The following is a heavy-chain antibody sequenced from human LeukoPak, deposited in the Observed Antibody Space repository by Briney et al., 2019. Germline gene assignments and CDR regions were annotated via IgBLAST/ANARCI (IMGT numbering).Heavy chain of an antibody. J-gene: IGHJ4*02. CDR3: ARVASRGDYEDFDY. CDR1: GGTFSSYA. V-gene: IGHV1-69*05. D-gene: IGHD4-17*01. Sequence: SVKVSCKASGGTFSSYAISWVRQAPGQGLEWMGRIIPIFGTANYAQKFQGRVTITTDESTSTAYMELSSLRSEDTAVYYCARVASRGDYEDFDYWGQGTLVTVSS. CDR2: IIPIFGTA.